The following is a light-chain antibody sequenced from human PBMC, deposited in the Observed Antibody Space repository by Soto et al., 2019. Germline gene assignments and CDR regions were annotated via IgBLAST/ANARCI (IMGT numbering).Light chain of an antibody. J-gene: IGLJ3*02. Sequence: QAVVTQEPSLTVSPGGTVTLTCGSSTGAVTSSHYPYWFQQKPGQAPRALIYDTSNKHSWTPARFSGSLLGGKPALILSGAQPEDEADYYCSLSYSDVRVFGVGTKVTVL. CDR2: DTS. V-gene: IGLV7-46*01. CDR3: SLSYSDVRV. CDR1: TGAVTSSHY.